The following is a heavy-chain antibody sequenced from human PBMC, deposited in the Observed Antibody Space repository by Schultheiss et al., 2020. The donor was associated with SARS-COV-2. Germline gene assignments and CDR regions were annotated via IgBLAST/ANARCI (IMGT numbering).Heavy chain of an antibody. Sequence: ASVKVSCKASGYTFTSYGISWVRQAPGQGLEWMGWINPNSGGTNYAQKFQGRVTMTRDTSISTAYMELRSLRSDDTAVYYCARDDYGDYGFFDYWGQGTLVTVSS. V-gene: IGHV1-2*02. CDR3: ARDDYGDYGFFDY. D-gene: IGHD4-17*01. CDR2: INPNSGGT. CDR1: GYTFTSYG. J-gene: IGHJ4*02.